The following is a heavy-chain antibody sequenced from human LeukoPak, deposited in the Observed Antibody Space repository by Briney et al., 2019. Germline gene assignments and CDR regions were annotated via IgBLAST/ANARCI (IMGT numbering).Heavy chain of an antibody. CDR3: ASRNDAYFDY. CDR1: GGSFSGYY. CDR2: INHSGST. V-gene: IGHV4-34*01. Sequence: PSETLSLTCAVYGGSFSGYYWSWIRQPPGKGLEWIGEINHSGSTNYNPSLKSRVTISVDTSKNQFSLKLSSVTAADTAVYYCASRNDAYFDYWGQGTLVTVSS. J-gene: IGHJ4*02.